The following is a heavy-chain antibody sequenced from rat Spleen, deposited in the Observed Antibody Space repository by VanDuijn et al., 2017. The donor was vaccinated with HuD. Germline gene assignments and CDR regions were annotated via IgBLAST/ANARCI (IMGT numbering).Heavy chain of an antibody. J-gene: IGHJ2*01. CDR2: ISYDGSST. CDR1: GFTFSDYY. V-gene: IGHV5-29*01. CDR3: ARRIITTTFDY. Sequence: EVQLVESDGGLVQPGRSLKLSCAASGFTFSDYYMAWVRQAPTKGLEWVATISYDGSSTYYRDSVKGRFTISRDNAKSTLYLQMDSLRSEDTATYYCARRIITTTFDYWGQGVMVTVSS. D-gene: IGHD1-10*01.